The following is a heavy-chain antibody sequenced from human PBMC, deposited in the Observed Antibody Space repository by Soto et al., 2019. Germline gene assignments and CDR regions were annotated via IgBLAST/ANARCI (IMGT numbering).Heavy chain of an antibody. CDR3: ARGPLLHDYGDYGYYFDY. V-gene: IGHV4-59*01. Sequence: SETLSLTCTVSGGSISSYYWSWIRQPPGKGLEWIGYIYYSGSTNYNPSLKSRVTISVDTSKNQFSLKLSSVTAADTAVYYCARGPLLHDYGDYGYYFDYWGQGTLVTVSS. J-gene: IGHJ4*02. CDR2: IYYSGST. D-gene: IGHD4-17*01. CDR1: GGSISSYY.